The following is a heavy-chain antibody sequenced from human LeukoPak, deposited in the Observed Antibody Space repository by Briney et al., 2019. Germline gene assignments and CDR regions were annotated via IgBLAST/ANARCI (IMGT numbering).Heavy chain of an antibody. D-gene: IGHD6-19*01. CDR2: ISYDGSNK. CDR1: GFTFSSYA. V-gene: IGHV3-30-3*01. Sequence: GGSLRLSCAASGFTFSSYAMHWVRQAPGKGLEWVAVISYDGSNKYYADSVKGRFTISRDNSKNTPYLQMNSLRAEDTAVYYCARGFESSGWYCDYWGQGTLVTVSS. CDR3: ARGFESSGWYCDY. J-gene: IGHJ4*02.